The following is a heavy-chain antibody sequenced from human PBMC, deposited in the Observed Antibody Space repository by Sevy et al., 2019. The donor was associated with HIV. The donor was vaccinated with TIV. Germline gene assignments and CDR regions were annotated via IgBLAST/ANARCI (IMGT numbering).Heavy chain of an antibody. Sequence: GGSLRLSCAASGFTFSDYYMSWIRQAPGKGLEWVSYISSSGSTIYYADSVKGRFTISRDNAKNSLYLQMNSLRAEDLVVYCCAGVHDVVVTDDAFDIWGQGTMVTVSS. CDR3: AGVHDVVVTDDAFDI. CDR1: GFTFSDYY. V-gene: IGHV3-11*04. J-gene: IGHJ3*02. CDR2: ISSSGSTI. D-gene: IGHD2-21*02.